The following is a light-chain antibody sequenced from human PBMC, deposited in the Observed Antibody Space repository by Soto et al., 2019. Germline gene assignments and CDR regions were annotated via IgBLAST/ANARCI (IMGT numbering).Light chain of an antibody. CDR2: DVS. CDR1: SSDVGTYNY. Sequence: QSALTQPASVSGSPGQSITISCTGTSSDVGTYNYVSWYQQHPGKAPKLMIYDVSNLPSGVSDRFSGSNSGNTASLTISGRQAEDEADYYCSSYTSSSSSVVFGGGTKLTVL. J-gene: IGLJ2*01. V-gene: IGLV2-14*01. CDR3: SSYTSSSSSVV.